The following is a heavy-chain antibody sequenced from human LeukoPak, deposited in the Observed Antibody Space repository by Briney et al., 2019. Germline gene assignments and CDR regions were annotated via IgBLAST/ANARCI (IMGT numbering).Heavy chain of an antibody. CDR2: VNPNSGGT. Sequence: ASVKVSCKASGYTFTGYYMHWVRRAPGQGLDWMGRVNPNSGGTNYAQKFQGRVTMTRDTSISTAYMELSRLRSDDTAVYYCARATKLVPFDYWGQGTLVTV. CDR3: ARATKLVPFDY. J-gene: IGHJ4*02. CDR1: GYTFTGYY. V-gene: IGHV1-2*06. D-gene: IGHD3-10*01.